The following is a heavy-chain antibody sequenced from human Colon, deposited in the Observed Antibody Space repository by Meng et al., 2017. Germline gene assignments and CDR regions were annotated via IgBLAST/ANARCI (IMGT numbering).Heavy chain of an antibody. J-gene: IGHJ5*01. CDR3: AKEWSSSYAYYDA. D-gene: IGHD3-16*01. V-gene: IGHV3-30*04. CDR1: GFNFRELG. Sequence: VTLVQAGGGVFQPGTSLRLSCRSTGFNFRELGLPWVRQAPGKGLEWVAAVTYDGKKQYYADSVKGRFIISRDNSDNTLYLQMGSLKPEDTAIYYCAKEWSSSYAYYDAWGQGTLVTVSS. CDR2: VTYDGKKQ.